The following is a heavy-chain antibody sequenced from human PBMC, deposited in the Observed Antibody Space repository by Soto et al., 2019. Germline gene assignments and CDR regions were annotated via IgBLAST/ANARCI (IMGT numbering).Heavy chain of an antibody. Sequence: SETLSLTCTVSGGSISSSSYYWGWIRQPPGKGLEWIGSIYYSGSTYYNPSLKSRVTISVDTSKNQFSLKLSSVTAADTAVYYCARHRGFYYYYGMDVWGQGTTVTVSS. CDR3: ARHRGFYYYYGMDV. V-gene: IGHV4-39*01. CDR1: GGSISSSSYY. J-gene: IGHJ6*02. CDR2: IYYSGST.